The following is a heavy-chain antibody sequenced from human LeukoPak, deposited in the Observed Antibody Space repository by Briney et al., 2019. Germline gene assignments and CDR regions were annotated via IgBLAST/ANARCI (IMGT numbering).Heavy chain of an antibody. V-gene: IGHV4-59*12. Sequence: PSETLSLTCTVSGGSICTYYWSWIRQPPGKGLEWIGCIYYTGSANYNPSLKSRGTISVDTSKNQFSLKLTSVTAADTAVYYCARGSIKVFPACDIWGQGTMFTVSS. CDR1: GGSICTYY. CDR2: IYYTGSA. J-gene: IGHJ3*02. D-gene: IGHD3-3*01. CDR3: ARGSIKVFPACDI.